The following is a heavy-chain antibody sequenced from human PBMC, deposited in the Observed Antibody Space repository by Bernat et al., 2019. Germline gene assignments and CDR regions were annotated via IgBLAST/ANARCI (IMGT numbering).Heavy chain of an antibody. J-gene: IGHJ4*02. CDR3: ARDDTEDCGGDCYSEY. CDR2: IIPIFGTA. D-gene: IGHD2-21*02. Sequence: QVQLVQSLAEVMKPGSSVKVSCQASGGTFSSYAISWVRQAPGQGLEWMGGIIPIFGTANYAQKFQGGVTITAHESTHTAYMALSSRRAEHTGVYYCARDDTEDCGGDCYSEYWREETVDTVPS. V-gene: IGHV1-69*01. CDR1: GGTFSSYA.